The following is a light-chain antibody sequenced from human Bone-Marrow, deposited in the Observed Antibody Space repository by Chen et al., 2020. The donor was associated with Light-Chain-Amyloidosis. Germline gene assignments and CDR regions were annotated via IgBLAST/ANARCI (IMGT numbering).Light chain of an antibody. V-gene: IGKV1-27*01. Sequence: DIQMTQSPSSLSASVGDRVTITCRASQGISNSLAWYQHKPGKVPKLLIYAASPLQSGVPSRFSGSGSGTDFTLNISTRKPEDVATYYFQNYNNVPATFGEVTKVEIK. J-gene: IGKJ4*01. CDR3: QNYNNVPAT. CDR2: AAS. CDR1: QGISNS.